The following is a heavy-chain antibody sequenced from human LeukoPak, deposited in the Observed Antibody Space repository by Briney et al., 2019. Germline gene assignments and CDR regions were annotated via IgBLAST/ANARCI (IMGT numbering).Heavy chain of an antibody. J-gene: IGHJ5*01. CDR2: INHSGST. V-gene: IGHV4-34*01. CDR1: GGSFSGYY. D-gene: IGHD4-17*01. CDR3: AREGAYRTYGDYSPFDF. Sequence: SETLSLTCAVYGGSFSGYYWSWIRQPPGKGLEWIGEINHSGSTNYNPSLKSRVTISVDTSKNQFSLKLSSVTAADTAVYYCAREGAYRTYGDYSPFDFWGQGTLVTVSS.